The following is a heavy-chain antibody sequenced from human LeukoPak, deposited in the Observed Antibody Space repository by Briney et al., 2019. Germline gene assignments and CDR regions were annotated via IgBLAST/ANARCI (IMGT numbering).Heavy chain of an antibody. CDR2: INAGNGDT. CDR1: GYTFTNYI. CDR3: ARVVTRLREGAYQYDLDV. V-gene: IGHV1-3*01. J-gene: IGHJ6*02. D-gene: IGHD3-16*01. Sequence: ASVKVSCKASGYTFTNYIIHWVRQAPGQRLEWMGWINAGNGDTEYSQKFRGRVTTTRDTSASTAYMDLSSLRSEDTAVYYCARVVTRLREGAYQYDLDVWGQGTTVTVSS.